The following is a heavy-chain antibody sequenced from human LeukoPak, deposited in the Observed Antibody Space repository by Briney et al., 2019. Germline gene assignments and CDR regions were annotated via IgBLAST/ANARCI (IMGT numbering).Heavy chain of an antibody. CDR2: IYYSGST. Sequence: SETLSLTCTVSGGSISSYYWSWIRQPPGKGLEWIGYIYYSGSTNYNPSLKSRVTISVDTSKNQFSLKLSSVTAADTAVYYCARVRGYSSSWYVLDYWGQGTLVTVSS. D-gene: IGHD6-13*01. CDR1: GGSISSYY. CDR3: ARVRGYSSSWYVLDY. J-gene: IGHJ4*02. V-gene: IGHV4-59*01.